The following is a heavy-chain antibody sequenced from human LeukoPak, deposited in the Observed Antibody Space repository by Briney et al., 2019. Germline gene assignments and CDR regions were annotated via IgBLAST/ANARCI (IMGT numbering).Heavy chain of an antibody. CDR1: GFPFTPYT. D-gene: IGHD6-19*01. J-gene: IGHJ4*02. Sequence: AGCLRLSCAASGFPFTPYTMNWIRQAPGKGLEWVASMSTSGTYTYYADSVKGRFTVSRGNAKNSLYLQMNSLRAEDTAVYYCAREGSSEEFDYWGQGTLVTVSS. V-gene: IGHV3-21*01. CDR3: AREGSSEEFDY. CDR2: MSTSGTYT.